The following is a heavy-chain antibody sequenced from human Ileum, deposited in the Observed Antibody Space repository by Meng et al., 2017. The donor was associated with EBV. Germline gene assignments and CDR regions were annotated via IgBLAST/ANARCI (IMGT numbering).Heavy chain of an antibody. CDR3: AGSTPAAVEGRWFDP. Sequence: EVKLLESGGGVVQPGGSLRLSCTGSGFKFNIYAMTWVRRAPGKGLEWVSTLSGTGATTYYADSVKGRFTISRDNSKNTLFLQMNSLSAEDTALYYCAGSTPAAVEGRWFDPWGQGTLGTVSS. J-gene: IGHJ5*02. CDR1: GFKFNIYA. V-gene: IGHV3-23*01. CDR2: LSGTGATT. D-gene: IGHD6-13*01.